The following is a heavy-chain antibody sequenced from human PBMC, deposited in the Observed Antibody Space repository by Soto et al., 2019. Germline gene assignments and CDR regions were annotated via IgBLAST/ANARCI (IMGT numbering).Heavy chain of an antibody. J-gene: IGHJ6*02. CDR2: INHSGST. Sequence: SETLSLTCAVYGGSFSGYYWSWIRQPPGKGLEWIGEINHSGSTNYNPSLKSRVTISVDTSKNQFSLKLSSVTAADTAVYYCARASGGWYYYYGMDVWGQGTTVTVSS. V-gene: IGHV4-34*01. CDR1: GGSFSGYY. CDR3: ARASGGWYYYYGMDV. D-gene: IGHD6-19*01.